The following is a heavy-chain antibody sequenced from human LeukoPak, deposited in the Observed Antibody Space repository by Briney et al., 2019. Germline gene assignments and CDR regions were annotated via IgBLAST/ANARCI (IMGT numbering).Heavy chain of an antibody. D-gene: IGHD1-26*01. J-gene: IGHJ4*02. V-gene: IGHV1-46*01. CDR3: ARGEGSYSDY. Sequence: ASVTVSCTASGYTFTSYYMHWVRQAPGQGLEWMGIINPSGGSTSYAQKFQGRVTMTRDTSTSTVYMELNSLRAEDTAVYYCARGEGSYSDYWGQGTLVTVSS. CDR1: GYTFTSYY. CDR2: INPSGGST.